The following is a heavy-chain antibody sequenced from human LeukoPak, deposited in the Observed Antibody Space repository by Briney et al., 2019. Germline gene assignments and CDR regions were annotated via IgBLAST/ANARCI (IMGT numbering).Heavy chain of an antibody. CDR3: ATGNGWYDY. J-gene: IGHJ4*02. CDR2: ISSSSSTI. D-gene: IGHD6-19*01. Sequence: PGGSLRLSCAASGFTFSSYSMNWVRQAPGKGLEWVSYISSSSSTIYYADSVKGRFTISRDNAKNSLDLQMNSLRDEDTAVYYCATGNGWYDYWGQGTLVTVSS. CDR1: GFTFSSYS. V-gene: IGHV3-48*02.